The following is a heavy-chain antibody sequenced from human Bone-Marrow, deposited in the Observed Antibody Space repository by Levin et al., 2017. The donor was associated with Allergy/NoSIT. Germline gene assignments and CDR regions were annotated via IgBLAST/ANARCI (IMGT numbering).Heavy chain of an antibody. CDR2: ISWNSGSI. V-gene: IGHV3-9*01. CDR1: GFTFDDYA. D-gene: IGHD2-15*01. CDR3: AKDIGCSGGSCYSPYYYYYGMDV. Sequence: GGSLRLSCAASGFTFDDYAMHWVRQAPGKGLEWVSGISWNSGSIGYADSVKGRFTISRDNAKNSLYLQMNSLRAEDTALYYCAKDIGCSGGSCYSPYYYYYGMDVWGQGTTVTVSS. J-gene: IGHJ6*02.